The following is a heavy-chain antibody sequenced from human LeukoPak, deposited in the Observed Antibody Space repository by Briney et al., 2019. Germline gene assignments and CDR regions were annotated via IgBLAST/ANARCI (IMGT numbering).Heavy chain of an antibody. D-gene: IGHD3-10*01. V-gene: IGHV3-7*01. CDR1: GFTFSSYW. CDR3: ARHRVLLGLGEFPNWFDP. Sequence: GGSLRLSCAASGFTFSSYWMSWVRQAPGKGLEWVANIKQDGSEKYYVDSVNGRFTIFRDNAKNSLYLQMINLRAEDTAVYYCARHRVLLGLGEFPNWFDPWGQGTLVTVSS. CDR2: IKQDGSEK. J-gene: IGHJ5*02.